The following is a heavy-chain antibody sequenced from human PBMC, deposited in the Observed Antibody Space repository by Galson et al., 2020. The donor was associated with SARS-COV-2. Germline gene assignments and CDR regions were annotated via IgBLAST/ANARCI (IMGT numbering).Heavy chain of an antibody. CDR3: AREGESGIIAAPMDY. CDR1: GFTFSDCA. CDR2: IWYNGRNE. Sequence: PGGSLRLSCAASGFTFSDCAMHWVRQAPGKGPAWVAVIWYNGRNEYYADSVKGRFTISRDNSKNTLYLQMNSLRAEDTAVYYCAREGESGIIAAPMDYWGQGTLVTVSS. J-gene: IGHJ4*02. V-gene: IGHV3-33*01. D-gene: IGHD2-2*01.